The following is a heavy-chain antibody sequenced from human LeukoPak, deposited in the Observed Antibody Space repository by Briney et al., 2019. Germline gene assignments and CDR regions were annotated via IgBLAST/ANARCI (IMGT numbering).Heavy chain of an antibody. CDR3: ARGKQQLALKDKLFDY. CDR2: ISYDGSNK. Sequence: PGGSLRLSCAASGFTFSSYSIHWVRQAPGKGLEWVAVISYDGSNKYYAADSVKGRFTISRDNSKNTLYLQMNSLRAEDTAVYYCARGKQQLALKDKLFDYWGQGTLVTVS. J-gene: IGHJ4*02. D-gene: IGHD6-13*01. CDR1: GFTFSSYS. V-gene: IGHV3-30*04.